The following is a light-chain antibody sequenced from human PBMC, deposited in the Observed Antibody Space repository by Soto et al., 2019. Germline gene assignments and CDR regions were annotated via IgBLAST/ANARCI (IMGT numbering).Light chain of an antibody. CDR1: SSDVGGYNY. CDR2: DVS. Sequence: QSALTQPRSVSGSPGQSVAISCTGTSSDVGGYNYVSWYQQHPGKAPKLMISDVSKRPSGVPDRFSGSKSGNTASLTISGLQAEDEADSYCCSYAGTYTVVFGGGTKLTVL. CDR3: CSYAGTYTVV. J-gene: IGLJ2*01. V-gene: IGLV2-11*01.